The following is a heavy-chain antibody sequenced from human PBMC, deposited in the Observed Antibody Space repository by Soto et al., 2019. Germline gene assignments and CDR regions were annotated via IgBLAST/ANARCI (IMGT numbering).Heavy chain of an antibody. D-gene: IGHD6-13*01. CDR1: GGSISNSRYY. V-gene: IGHV4-39*01. J-gene: IGHJ5*02. CDR2: IYYSGST. Sequence: QLQLQESGPGLLKPSETLSLTCTVSGGSISNSRYYWGWIRQPPGKGLEWIGSIYYSGSTYYNPSLQNRVTISVDTSKNQFSLRLNFVSAADTAVYYCARLPSDSWYYVSFDPWGQGTLVTVSS. CDR3: ARLPSDSWYYVSFDP.